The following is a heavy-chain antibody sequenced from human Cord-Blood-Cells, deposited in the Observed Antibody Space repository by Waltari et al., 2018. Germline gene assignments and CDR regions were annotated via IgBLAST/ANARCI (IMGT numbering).Heavy chain of an antibody. CDR3: AKNVWSGYYDAFDI. J-gene: IGHJ3*02. CDR2: IIPIFGTA. Sequence: QVKLVQSAAEVKKPGSSVKVSCKASGVTFTSHSISWVRQAPGQGLEWMGGIIPIFGTANYAQKFQGRVTITADESTSTAYMELSSLRSEDTAVYYCAKNVWSGYYDAFDIWGQGTMVTVSS. CDR1: GVTFTSHS. D-gene: IGHD3-3*01. V-gene: IGHV1-69*01.